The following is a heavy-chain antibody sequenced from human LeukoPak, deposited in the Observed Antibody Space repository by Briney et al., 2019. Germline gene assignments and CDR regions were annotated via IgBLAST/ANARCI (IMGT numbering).Heavy chain of an antibody. D-gene: IGHD2-2*02. V-gene: IGHV1-2*02. J-gene: IGHJ5*02. Sequence: ASVKVSCKASGYTFTGYYMHWVRQAPGQGLEWMGWINPNSGGTNYAQKFQGRVTMTRDTSISIAYMELSRLRSDDTAVYYCARGPVVVPAALLGFWFDPWGQGTLVTVSS. CDR1: GYTFTGYY. CDR3: ARGPVVVPAALLGFWFDP. CDR2: INPNSGGT.